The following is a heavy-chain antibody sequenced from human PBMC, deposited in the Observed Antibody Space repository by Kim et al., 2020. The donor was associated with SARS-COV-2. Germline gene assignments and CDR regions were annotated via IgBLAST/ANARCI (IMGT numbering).Heavy chain of an antibody. V-gene: IGHV3-30*18. Sequence: GGSLRLSCAASGFTFSSYGMHWVRQAPGKGLQWVAVISYDGSNKYYADSVKGRFTISRDNSKNTLYLQMNSLRAEDTAVYYCAKSSSVTRFGAIDYLGQATLVAVSS. CDR1: GFTFSSYG. CDR3: AKSSSVTRFGAIDY. CDR2: ISYDGSNK. D-gene: IGHD3-10*02. J-gene: IGHJ4*02.